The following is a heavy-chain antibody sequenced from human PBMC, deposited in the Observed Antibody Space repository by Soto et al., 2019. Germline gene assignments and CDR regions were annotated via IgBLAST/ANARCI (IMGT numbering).Heavy chain of an antibody. CDR1: GFPFSSYV. CDR3: AKDSNKYSSSLRGRYFDY. V-gene: IGHV3-23*01. Sequence: VGSLRLSCAASGFPFSSYVMSWVRQAPGKGLEWVSGISGGGSNTFYADYVKGRFTISRDNSKNTLLLQMNSLGAEDTAVYYCAKDSNKYSSSLRGRYFDYWGQGIGVTVSS. J-gene: IGHJ4*02. D-gene: IGHD4-4*01. CDR2: ISGGGSNT.